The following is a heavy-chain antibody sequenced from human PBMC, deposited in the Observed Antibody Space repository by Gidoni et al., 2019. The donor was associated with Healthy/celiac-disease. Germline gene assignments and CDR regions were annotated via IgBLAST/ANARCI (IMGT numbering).Heavy chain of an antibody. J-gene: IGHJ5*02. CDR2: IKSKTDGGKT. V-gene: IGHV3-15*01. CDR3: TTDRLSYCSSTSCYGSWFDP. D-gene: IGHD2-2*01. Sequence: EVQLVESVGGLVKPGGSLRLSCAASGFTFSNAWMSWVRQAPGKGLEWVGRIKSKTDGGKTDYAAPVKGRFTISRDDSKNTLYLQMNSLKTEDTAVYYCTTDRLSYCSSTSCYGSWFDPWGQGTLVTVSS. CDR1: GFTFSNAW.